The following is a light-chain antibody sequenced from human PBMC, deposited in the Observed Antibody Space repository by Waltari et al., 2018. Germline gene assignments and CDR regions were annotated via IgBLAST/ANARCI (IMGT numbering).Light chain of an antibody. CDR3: CSYAGRYTWV. CDR2: DVD. Sequence: QSALPQPRSVSGSPGQSVTISCTGASSDVGSNNRASWYQQPPGQAPTLIIHDVDKRPSGVPDRFSGSKSGNTASLTISGLQGEDEADYYCCSYAGRYTWVFGGGTKLTVL. CDR1: SSDVGSNNR. V-gene: IGLV2-11*01. J-gene: IGLJ3*02.